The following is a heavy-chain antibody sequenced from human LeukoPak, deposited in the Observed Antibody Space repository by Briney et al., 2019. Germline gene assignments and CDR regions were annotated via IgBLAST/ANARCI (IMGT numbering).Heavy chain of an antibody. CDR3: AKDRVGATLYFDF. D-gene: IGHD1-26*01. CDR2: ISGSGDTT. Sequence: WGSLRLSCAASGFPFSNYGMSWVRQAPGKGLEWVSAISGSGDTTYFADSVKGRFTISRDNSKNTLYLQMNSLRAEDTAVYYCAKDRVGATLYFDFWGQGTLLTVSS. V-gene: IGHV3-23*01. J-gene: IGHJ4*02. CDR1: GFPFSNYG.